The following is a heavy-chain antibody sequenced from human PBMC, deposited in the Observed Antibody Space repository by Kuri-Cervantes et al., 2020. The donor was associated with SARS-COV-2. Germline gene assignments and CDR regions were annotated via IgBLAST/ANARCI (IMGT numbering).Heavy chain of an antibody. V-gene: IGHV4-34*01. J-gene: IGHJ4*02. D-gene: IGHD2-2*01. CDR3: AAKGCHNQKRTSCYNDY. Sequence: ESLKISCAVYGGSFSGYYWSWIRQPPGKGLEWIGEINHSGSTNYNPSLKSRVTISVDTSKNQFSLELSSVTAADTAVYYCAAKGCHNQKRTSCYNDYWGQGTLVTVSS. CDR1: GGSFSGYY. CDR2: INHSGST.